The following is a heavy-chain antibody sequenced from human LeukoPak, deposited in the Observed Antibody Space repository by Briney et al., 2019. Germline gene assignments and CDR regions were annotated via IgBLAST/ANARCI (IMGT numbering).Heavy chain of an antibody. CDR2: IWYDGSKK. V-gene: IGHV3-33*08. Sequence: PGRSLRLSCAASGFTFSSYGMHWVRQSPGKGLEWVAVIWYDGSKKYYADSVKGRFTISRDNSKNTLYLQMNSLRVEDTAVYYCARAQDYDSSGYVDAFDMWGQGTMVTVSS. CDR3: ARAQDYDSSGYVDAFDM. CDR1: GFTFSSYG. D-gene: IGHD3-22*01. J-gene: IGHJ3*02.